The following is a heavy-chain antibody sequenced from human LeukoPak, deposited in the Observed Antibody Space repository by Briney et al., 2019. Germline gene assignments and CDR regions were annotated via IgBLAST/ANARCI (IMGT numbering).Heavy chain of an antibody. J-gene: IGHJ5*02. CDR1: GYTFTGYY. D-gene: IGHD5-12*01. Sequence: GASVKVSCKASGYTFTGYYMHWVRQAPGQGLEWMGWINPNSGGTNYAQKFQGRVTMTRDTSISTAYMELSRLRSDDTAVYYCARVAFPSYDPTNWFDPWGQGTLVTVSS. V-gene: IGHV1-2*02. CDR2: INPNSGGT. CDR3: ARVAFPSYDPTNWFDP.